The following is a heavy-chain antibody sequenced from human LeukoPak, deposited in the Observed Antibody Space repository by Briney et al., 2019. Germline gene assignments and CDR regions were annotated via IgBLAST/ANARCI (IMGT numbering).Heavy chain of an antibody. CDR1: GYSFSSYW. CDR3: ARLDDSSGLAGY. V-gene: IGHV5-51*01. Sequence: GESLQISSQGSGYSFSSYWIGWVRQMPGKGLEWMGIIYPGDSDTRYSPSFQGQVTISADKSISTAYLQWSTLKASDTAMYYCARLDDSSGLAGYWGQGTLVTVSS. J-gene: IGHJ4*02. CDR2: IYPGDSDT. D-gene: IGHD3-22*01.